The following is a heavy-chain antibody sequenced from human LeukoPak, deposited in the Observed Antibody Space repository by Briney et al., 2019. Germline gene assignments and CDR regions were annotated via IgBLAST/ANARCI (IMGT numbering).Heavy chain of an antibody. D-gene: IGHD3-10*01. CDR3: ARDTFYYYGSGSYLYYFDY. CDR2: IKQDGSEK. J-gene: IGHJ4*02. CDR1: GFTFSSYW. Sequence: GGSLRRSCAASGFTFSSYWSSWVRQAPGKGLEWMANIKQDGSEKYYVDSVKGRFTISRDNAKNSLYLQMNSLRAEDTAVYYCARDTFYYYGSGSYLYYFDYWGQGTLVTVSS. V-gene: IGHV3-7*01.